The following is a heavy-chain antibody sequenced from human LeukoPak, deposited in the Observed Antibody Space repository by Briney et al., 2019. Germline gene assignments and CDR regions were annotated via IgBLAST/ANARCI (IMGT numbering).Heavy chain of an antibody. CDR3: ARAPYYYVWGSYRPRAYFDY. D-gene: IGHD3-16*02. CDR1: GGSFSGYY. J-gene: IGHJ4*02. CDR2: INHSGST. V-gene: IGHV4-34*01. Sequence: SETLSLTCAVYGGSFSGYYWSWIRQPPGKGLEWIGEINHSGSTNYNPSLKSRVTISVDTSKNQFSLKLSSVTAADTAVYYCARAPYYYVWGSYRPRAYFDYWGQGTLVTVSS.